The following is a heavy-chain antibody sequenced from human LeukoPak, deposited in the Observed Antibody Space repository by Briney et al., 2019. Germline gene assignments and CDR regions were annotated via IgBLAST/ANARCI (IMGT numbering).Heavy chain of an antibody. V-gene: IGHV3-48*01. D-gene: IGHD6-13*01. CDR2: ISNSSSTI. CDR3: AGGYSGNWYYYYYYGMDV. CDR1: GLTLSSYS. J-gene: IGHJ6*02. Sequence: RSGGSLRLSCAASGLTLSSYSMICVRHAPGKGLEWVSYISNSSSTIYYADSVKGRFTISRDNAKNSLYLQMNRLRAEDTAVYYCAGGYSGNWYYYYYYGMDVWGQGTTVTVPS.